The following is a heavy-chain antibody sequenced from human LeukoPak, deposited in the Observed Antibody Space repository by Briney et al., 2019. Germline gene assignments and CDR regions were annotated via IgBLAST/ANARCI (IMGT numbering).Heavy chain of an antibody. CDR1: GYTFTRYD. V-gene: IGHV1-8*01. CDR2: MNPNSGNT. J-gene: IGHJ5*02. Sequence: ASVKVSCKASGYTFTRYDINRVRQATGQGLEWMGWMNPNSGNTGYARKFQGRVTMTRNTSISTAYMELSSLRSEDTAVYYCARGGQWLAPDPWGQGTLVTVSS. D-gene: IGHD6-19*01. CDR3: ARGGQWLAPDP.